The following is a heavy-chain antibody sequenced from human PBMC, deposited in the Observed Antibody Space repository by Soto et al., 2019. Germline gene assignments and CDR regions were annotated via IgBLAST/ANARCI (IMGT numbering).Heavy chain of an antibody. CDR2: ISAYNGNT. CDR3: ARDLHYYDSSGYAPRSLGY. J-gene: IGHJ4*02. Sequence: QVQLVQSGAEVKKPGASVKVSCKASGYTFTSYGISWVRQAPGQGLEWMGWISAYNGNTNYAQKLQGRVTMTTDTSTSTAYMELRSLRSDDTAVYYCARDLHYYDSSGYAPRSLGYWGQGTLVTVSS. V-gene: IGHV1-18*01. D-gene: IGHD3-22*01. CDR1: GYTFTSYG.